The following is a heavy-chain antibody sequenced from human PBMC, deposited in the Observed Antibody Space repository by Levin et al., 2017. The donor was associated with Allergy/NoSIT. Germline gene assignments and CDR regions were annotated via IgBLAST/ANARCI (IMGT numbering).Heavy chain of an antibody. V-gene: IGHV3-30*09. CDR3: ARDPGLRNYYWYFDL. D-gene: IGHD1-7*01. CDR2: ISYDGNNK. J-gene: IGHJ2*01. CDR1: GFTFRDYP. Sequence: QPGGSLRLSCVASGFTFRDYPFQWVRQAPGKGLEWLAIISYDGNNKYYADSVQGRFAISRDNSENTLYLQMDSLRPEDTAMYYCARDPGLRNYYWYFDLWGRGTLVTVSS.